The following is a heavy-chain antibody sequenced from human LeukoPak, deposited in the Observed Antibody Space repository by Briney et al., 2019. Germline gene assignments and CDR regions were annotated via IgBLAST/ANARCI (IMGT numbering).Heavy chain of an antibody. CDR3: ASDLAEYYYDSSVFDY. D-gene: IGHD3-22*01. CDR1: GGPISSGSYY. V-gene: IGHV4-61*02. J-gene: IGHJ4*02. Sequence: SETLSLTCTVSGGPISSGSYYWGWIRQPAGKGLEWIGRIYTSGSTNYNPSLKSRFTISVDTYKNQFSLKLSSVTVADTCLYYCASDLAEYYYDSSVFDYWRQGTLVTVSS. CDR2: IYTSGST.